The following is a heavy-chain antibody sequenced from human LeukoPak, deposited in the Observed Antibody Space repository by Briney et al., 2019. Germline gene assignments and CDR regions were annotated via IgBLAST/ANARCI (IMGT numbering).Heavy chain of an antibody. CDR1: GYSFTSYG. D-gene: IGHD4-11*01. CDR3: ARGHDYSNYPSPYYYYMDV. CDR2: ISACNGNT. V-gene: IGHV1-18*01. Sequence: ASVEVSFKASGYSFTSYGNSWVRQAPGQGLEWMGWISACNGNTNYAQKLQGRVTMTTDTSTSTAYMELRSLRSDDTAVYYCARGHDYSNYPSPYYYYMDVWGKGTTVTVSS. J-gene: IGHJ6*03.